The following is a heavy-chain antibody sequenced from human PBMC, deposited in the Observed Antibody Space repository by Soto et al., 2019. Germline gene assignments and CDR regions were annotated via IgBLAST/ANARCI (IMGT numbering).Heavy chain of an antibody. CDR1: GGSFSGYY. J-gene: IGHJ6*03. V-gene: IGHV4-34*01. Sequence: QVQLQQWGAGLLKPSETLSLTCAVYGGSFSGYYWSWIRQPPGKGLEWIGEINHSGSTNYNPSLKRRVTISLDTSKNQFFLKLRSVTAAYRAVYYCERARPPIYGSGSYYSYYYYYMDVWGKGTTVTVSS. CDR3: ERARPPIYGSGSYYSYYYYYMDV. CDR2: INHSGST. D-gene: IGHD3-10*01.